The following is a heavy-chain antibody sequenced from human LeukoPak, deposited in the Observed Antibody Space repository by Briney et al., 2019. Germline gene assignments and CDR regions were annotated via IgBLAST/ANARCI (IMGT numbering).Heavy chain of an antibody. J-gene: IGHJ6*03. V-gene: IGHV4-59*01. Sequence: SETLSLTCSVSGGSISSYYWSWIRQPPGKGLEWIGYIYYSGSTNYNPSLKSRVIISVDTSKNQFSLKLSSVTAADTAVYYCARAVRPLYYYYLDVWGKRTTVTVP. CDR2: IYYSGST. CDR1: GGSISSYY. D-gene: IGHD2/OR15-2a*01. CDR3: ARAVRPLYYYYLDV.